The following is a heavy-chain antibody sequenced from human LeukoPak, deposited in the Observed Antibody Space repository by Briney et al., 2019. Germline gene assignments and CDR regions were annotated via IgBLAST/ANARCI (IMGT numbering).Heavy chain of an antibody. Sequence: GGSLRLSCGASGFTFSSYAMSWVRQAPGKGLAWVSAVSGGGGDTNYADSAKGRFTISRDSSKNTLYLQMNSLRAEDTAVYYCAKDYGYGSGNYFPDYWGQGTLVTVSS. CDR3: AKDYGYGSGNYFPDY. CDR1: GFTFSSYA. D-gene: IGHD3-10*01. V-gene: IGHV3-23*01. CDR2: VSGGGGDT. J-gene: IGHJ4*02.